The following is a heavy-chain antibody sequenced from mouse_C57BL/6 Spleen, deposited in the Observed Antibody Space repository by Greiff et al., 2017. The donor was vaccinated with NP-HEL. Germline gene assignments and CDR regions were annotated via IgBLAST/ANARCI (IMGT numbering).Heavy chain of an antibody. Sequence: QVQLQQPGAELVRPGSSVKLSCKASGYTFTSYWMDWVKQRPGQGLEWIGNIYPSDSETHYNQKFKDKATLTVDKSSSTAYMQLSSLTSEDSAVYYCARGYGNYEDYWGQGTTLTVSS. CDR3: ARGYGNYEDY. V-gene: IGHV1-61*01. D-gene: IGHD2-10*02. CDR1: GYTFTSYW. CDR2: IYPSDSET. J-gene: IGHJ2*01.